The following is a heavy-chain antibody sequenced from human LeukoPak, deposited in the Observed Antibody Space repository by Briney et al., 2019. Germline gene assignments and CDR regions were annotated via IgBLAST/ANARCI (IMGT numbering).Heavy chain of an antibody. CDR3: VSLLLYGDGWFDP. J-gene: IGHJ5*02. V-gene: IGHV3-7*01. Sequence: PGGSLRLSCAASGFTFSSYWMSWVRQAPGKGLEWVANIKQDGSEKYYVDSVKGRFTISRDNAKNSLYLQMNSLRAEDTAVYYCVSLLLYGDGWFDPWGQGTLVTVSS. CDR1: GFTFSSYW. D-gene: IGHD2-2*02. CDR2: IKQDGSEK.